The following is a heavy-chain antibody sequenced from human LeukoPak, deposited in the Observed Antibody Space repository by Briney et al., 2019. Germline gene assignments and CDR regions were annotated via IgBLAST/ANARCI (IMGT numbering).Heavy chain of an antibody. J-gene: IGHJ4*02. V-gene: IGHV4-39*01. CDR2: IYYSGGT. D-gene: IGHD6-19*01. CDR1: GGSLSSSSYY. CDR3: ARQSSGWYRDWDY. Sequence: SETLSLTSTVSGGSLSSSSYYWGWIRQPPGKGLECIRSIYYSGGTYYDPSLKSRVTISVDTSKNPFSVKLSSVSAADTAVYYCARQSSGWYRDWDYWGQGTLVTVSS.